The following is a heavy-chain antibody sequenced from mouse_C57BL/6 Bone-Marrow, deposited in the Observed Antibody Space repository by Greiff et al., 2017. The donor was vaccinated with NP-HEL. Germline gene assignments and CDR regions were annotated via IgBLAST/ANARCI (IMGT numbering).Heavy chain of an antibody. D-gene: IGHD2-5*01. V-gene: IGHV1-7*01. CDR3: ASPYYSNLFAY. CDR2: ITPSRGYT. CDR1: GYTFTSYW. J-gene: IGHJ3*01. Sequence: VHVLDSGAELAKPGASVKLSCKASGYTFTSYWMHWVKQRPGQGLDWIGYITPSRGYTTYNQKFKDKATLTADTSSSTAYIQLSSPTYEDSAVYYCASPYYSNLFAYWGQGTLVTVSA.